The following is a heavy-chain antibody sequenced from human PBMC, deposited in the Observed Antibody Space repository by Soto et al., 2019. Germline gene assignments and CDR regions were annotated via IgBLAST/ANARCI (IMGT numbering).Heavy chain of an antibody. V-gene: IGHV1-69*13. Sequence: SVKVSCKASGGTFSSYAISWVRQAPGQGLEWMGGIIPIFGTANYAQKFQGRVTITADESTSTAYMELSSLRSEDTAVYYCARTYRYYDSSGFGYWGQGTLVTVSS. J-gene: IGHJ4*02. CDR3: ARTYRYYDSSGFGY. CDR2: IIPIFGTA. D-gene: IGHD3-22*01. CDR1: GGTFSSYA.